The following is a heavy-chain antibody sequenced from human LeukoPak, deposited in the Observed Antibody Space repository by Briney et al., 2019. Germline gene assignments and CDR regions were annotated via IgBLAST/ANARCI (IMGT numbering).Heavy chain of an antibody. CDR2: INPNSGGT. CDR3: ARESAILYYDSSGYSSY. V-gene: IGHV1-2*02. CDR1: GYTSTGYY. D-gene: IGHD3-22*01. J-gene: IGHJ4*02. Sequence: GASVKVSCKASGYTSTGYYMHWVRQAPEQGLEWMGWINPNSGGTNYAQKFQGRVTMTRDTSISTAYMELSRLRSDDTAVYYCARESAILYYDSSGYSSYWGQGTLVTVSS.